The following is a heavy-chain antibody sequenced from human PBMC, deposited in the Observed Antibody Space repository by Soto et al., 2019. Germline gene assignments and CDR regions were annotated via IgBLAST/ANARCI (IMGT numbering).Heavy chain of an antibody. D-gene: IGHD3-22*01. J-gene: IGHJ4*02. CDR1: GFTFSSYS. Sequence: PGRARTLSCSAAGFTFSSYSMHWVRQAPGKGLEYVSSISTNGGSTDYADSVKGRFTISRDNSKNTVYLQMSSLRVENTAVYYCVKGEYYYDSSGYSPFDYCGQGTLVTVSS. CDR3: VKGEYYYDSSGYSPFDY. V-gene: IGHV3-64D*06. CDR2: ISTNGGST.